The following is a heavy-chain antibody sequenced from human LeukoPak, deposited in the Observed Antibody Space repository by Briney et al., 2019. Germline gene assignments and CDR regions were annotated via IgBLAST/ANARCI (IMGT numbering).Heavy chain of an antibody. CDR2: ISGSGGST. D-gene: IGHD1-26*01. J-gene: IGHJ4*02. CDR3: AKGVAAYVVGATTADY. CDR1: GFTFSSYA. Sequence: PGGPLRLSCAASGFTFSSYAMSWVRQAPGKGLEWVSAISGSGGSTYYADSVKGRFTISRDNSKNTLYLQMNSLRAEDTAVYYRAKGVAAYVVGATTADYWGQGTLVTVSS. V-gene: IGHV3-23*01.